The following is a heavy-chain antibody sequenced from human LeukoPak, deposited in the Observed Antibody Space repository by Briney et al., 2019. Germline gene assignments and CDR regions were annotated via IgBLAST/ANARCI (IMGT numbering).Heavy chain of an antibody. D-gene: IGHD3-10*01. CDR2: ISHTGSTT. CDR3: AIPPLSGTGSSRPLAGMDV. CDR1: EFSFSSYS. Sequence: GGSLRLSCAASEFSFSSYSMNWVRQAPGKGLEWVSYISHTGSTTSYADSVKGRFTISRDNARNSLYLQMNSLRAEDTAVYYCAIPPLSGTGSSRPLAGMDVWGQGTTVTVSS. V-gene: IGHV3-48*04. J-gene: IGHJ6*02.